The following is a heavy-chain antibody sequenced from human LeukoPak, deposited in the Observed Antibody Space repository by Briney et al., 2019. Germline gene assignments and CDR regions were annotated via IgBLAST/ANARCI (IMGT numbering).Heavy chain of an antibody. CDR1: GGSFSGYY. CDR2: INHSGST. V-gene: IGHV4-34*01. CDR3: CIYYYDSSGPQEAFDI. J-gene: IGHJ3*02. D-gene: IGHD3-22*01. Sequence: PSETLSLTCAVYGGSFSGYYWSWIRQPPGKGLEWIGEINHSGSTNYNPSLKSRVTISVDTPKNQFSLKLSSVTAADTAVYYCCIYYYDSSGPQEAFDIWGQGTMVTVSS.